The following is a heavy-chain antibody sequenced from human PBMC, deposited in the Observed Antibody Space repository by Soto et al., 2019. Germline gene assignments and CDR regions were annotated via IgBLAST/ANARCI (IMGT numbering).Heavy chain of an antibody. CDR2: IWYDGSNK. D-gene: IGHD7-27*01. Sequence: QVQLVESGGGVVQPGRSLRLSCAASGFTFSSYGMHWVRQAPGKGLEWVAVIWYDGSNKYYADSVKGRFTISRDNSKNTLDLQMNSLRAEDTAVYYCARDLSNWGVVDYWGQGTLVTVSS. V-gene: IGHV3-33*01. J-gene: IGHJ4*02. CDR3: ARDLSNWGVVDY. CDR1: GFTFSSYG.